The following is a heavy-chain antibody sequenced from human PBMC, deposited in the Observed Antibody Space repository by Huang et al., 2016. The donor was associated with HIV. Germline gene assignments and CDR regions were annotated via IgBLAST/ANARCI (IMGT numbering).Heavy chain of an antibody. Sequence: QVQLVQSGGEVKKPGASVKVSCKASGYDFTSYGVSWVRQAPGQGREWVGWSGPHNGDTNYAQRFQGRVTLTTDTSTNTAYMEMRSLRSDDTAIYYCARDPWYTNVWKRNAASVIWGQGTMVIVSS. CDR3: ARDPWYTNVWKRNAASVI. CDR2: SGPHNGDT. V-gene: IGHV1-18*01. J-gene: IGHJ3*02. D-gene: IGHD2-2*02. CDR1: GYDFTSYG.